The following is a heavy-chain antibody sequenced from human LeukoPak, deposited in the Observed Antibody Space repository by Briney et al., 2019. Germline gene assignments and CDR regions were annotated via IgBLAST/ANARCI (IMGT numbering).Heavy chain of an antibody. Sequence: SGTLSLTCTVSGGSISNAYWSWIRQPPGRGLEWIGYIYPSGSTNYHPSLKSRVTISVDTSKNHFALNLSSVTAADTAVYYCAKSYFDYSTYYSYYFSLWGQGALVTVSS. CDR1: GGSISNAY. CDR3: AKSYFDYSTYYSYYFSL. CDR2: IYPSGST. V-gene: IGHV4-4*09. D-gene: IGHD4-11*01. J-gene: IGHJ4*02.